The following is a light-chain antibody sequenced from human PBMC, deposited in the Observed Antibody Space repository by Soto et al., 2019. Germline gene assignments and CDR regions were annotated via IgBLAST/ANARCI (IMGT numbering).Light chain of an antibody. Sequence: EIVMTQSPATLCVCPGERASLXCRASQNIDNKFVRYQQKPGQVPRPLIYDASTRATGTPARFSGSGSGTEFTLTIRRLEPEDFAVYFRQQYRNSLFSFGPGTKVDIK. CDR3: QQYRNSLFS. J-gene: IGKJ3*01. CDR2: DAS. CDR1: QNIDNK. V-gene: IGKV3-15*01.